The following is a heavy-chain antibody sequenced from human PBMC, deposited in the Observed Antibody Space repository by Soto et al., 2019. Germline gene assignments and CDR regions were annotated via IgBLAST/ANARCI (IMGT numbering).Heavy chain of an antibody. D-gene: IGHD3-16*01. J-gene: IGHJ4*02. V-gene: IGHV3-33*01. Sequence: VQLVESGGGVVQPGRSLRLSCAASGFTFSSHGMHWVRQAPGKGLEWVAVIWYDGSNKYYADSVKGRFTISRDNSKNMLYLEMNSLRAEDTAVYYCARWGNWKVADYWGQGTLVTVSS. CDR2: IWYDGSNK. CDR3: ARWGNWKVADY. CDR1: GFTFSSHG.